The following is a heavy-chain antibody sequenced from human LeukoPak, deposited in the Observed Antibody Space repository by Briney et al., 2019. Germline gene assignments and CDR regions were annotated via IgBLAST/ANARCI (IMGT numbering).Heavy chain of an antibody. J-gene: IGHJ4*02. D-gene: IGHD2-15*01. CDR1: GFTFSSYG. CDR2: ISHAGTNK. V-gene: IGHV3-30*18. Sequence: GGSLRLSCAASGFTFSSYGMHWVRQAPGKGLEWVAVISHAGTNKYYGDSVKSRFTISRDNSKNTLYLQMDSLRPEDTAVYFCAKGSPATSYWGQGTLVTVSS. CDR3: AKGSPATSY.